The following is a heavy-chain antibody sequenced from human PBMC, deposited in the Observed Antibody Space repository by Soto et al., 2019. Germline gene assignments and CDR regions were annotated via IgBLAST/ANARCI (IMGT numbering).Heavy chain of an antibody. Sequence: ASVKVSCKASGYTFTGYYVHWVREAPGQGFEWMGWINPETGGTSYAQKFQGRVTLSRDTSINTAYLELSSLRFDDAAVYFCARERFQVISYGMDVWGQGTTVTVSS. CDR2: INPETGGT. CDR3: ARERFQVISYGMDV. CDR1: GYTFTGYY. D-gene: IGHD2-21*01. J-gene: IGHJ6*02. V-gene: IGHV1-2*02.